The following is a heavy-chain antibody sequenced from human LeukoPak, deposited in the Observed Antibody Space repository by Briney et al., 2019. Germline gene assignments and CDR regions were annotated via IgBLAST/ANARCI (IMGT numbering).Heavy chain of an antibody. J-gene: IGHJ4*02. CDR3: ARYRDAVQPMGSNFDY. Sequence: GGSLRLSCGASGFTFSTYWMTWVRQAPGKGLQWVANIRHDGSEKIYVVSVKGRFTISRDNAKNSLYLEMNSLRAEKAAVYYCARYRDAVQPMGSNFDYWGQGTLVTVSS. D-gene: IGHD6-19*01. CDR1: GFTFSTYW. V-gene: IGHV3-7*01. CDR2: IRHDGSEK.